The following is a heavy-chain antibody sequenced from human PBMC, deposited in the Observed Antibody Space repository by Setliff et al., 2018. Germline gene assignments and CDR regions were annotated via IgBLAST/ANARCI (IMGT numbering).Heavy chain of an antibody. CDR1: GSTFSSYW. Sequence: QPGGSLRLSCAASGSTFSSYWMSWVRQAPGKGLEWVANIKQDGSEKYYVDSVKGRFTISRDNAKNSLYLQMNSLRAEDTAVYYCARDGGEYWGQGTLVTVSS. CDR3: ARDGGEY. V-gene: IGHV3-7*01. J-gene: IGHJ4*02. CDR2: IKQDGSEK. D-gene: IGHD3-16*01.